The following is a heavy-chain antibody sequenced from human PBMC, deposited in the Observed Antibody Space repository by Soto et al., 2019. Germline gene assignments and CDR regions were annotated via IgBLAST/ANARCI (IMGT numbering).Heavy chain of an antibody. CDR1: GGSFSDFA. J-gene: IGHJ4*02. CDR3: ARGGIVAVPAALSSYDDYTNYRFDS. V-gene: IGHV1-69*01. CDR2: FIPMFAAT. Sequence: QVQLAQSGAEVRKPGSSVKVSCRASGGSFSDFAFSWVRQAPGQGLEWMGGFIPMFAATKYEQRFQDRVTITADASTKTVYLALSSLTSDDSAVYYCARGGIVAVPAALSSYDDYTNYRFDSWGQGTLVSVSS. D-gene: IGHD2-15*01.